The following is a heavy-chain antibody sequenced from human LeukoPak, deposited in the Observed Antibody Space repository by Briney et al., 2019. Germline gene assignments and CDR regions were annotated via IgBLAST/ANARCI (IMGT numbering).Heavy chain of an antibody. CDR3: AREGAGNSPLDY. CDR1: GDSVSSNPNY. V-gene: IGHV4-30-4*01. J-gene: IGHJ4*02. D-gene: IGHD4-23*01. Sequence: SQTLSLTCTVSGDSVSSNPNYWTWIRQPPGKGLEWIGYISYSGSTYYNPSLESRLTISVDTSKNQFSLKLTSVTAAATGIYYCAREGAGNSPLDYWGQGTLVTVSS. CDR2: ISYSGST.